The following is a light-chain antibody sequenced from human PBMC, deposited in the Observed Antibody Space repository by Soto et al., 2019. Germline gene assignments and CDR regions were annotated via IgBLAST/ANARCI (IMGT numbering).Light chain of an antibody. CDR3: HKYNHAPT. V-gene: IGKV1-27*01. Sequence: DIQLTQSPSSLAASVGDRVSITCRASQAISSYLAWYQQKPGKVPELLIYATSTLQAGATSRFSGSGSVTDFTLTISSLEPEDVATYYCHKYNHAPTFGGGTKMEIK. CDR2: ATS. CDR1: QAISSY. J-gene: IGKJ4*01.